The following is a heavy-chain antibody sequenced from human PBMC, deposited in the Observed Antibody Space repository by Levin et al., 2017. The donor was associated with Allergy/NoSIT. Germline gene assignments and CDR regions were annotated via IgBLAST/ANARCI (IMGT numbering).Heavy chain of an antibody. J-gene: IGHJ3*02. Sequence: GGSLRLSCAASEFTVSSSYMSWVRQAPGKGLEWVSVIYSSGSTYYADSVKGRFTISRDNSKNTLYLQMNSLRAEDTAVYYCARRVSGGRAFDIWGQGTMVTVSS. V-gene: IGHV3-53*01. D-gene: IGHD3-10*01. CDR1: EFTVSSSY. CDR2: IYSSGST. CDR3: ARRVSGGRAFDI.